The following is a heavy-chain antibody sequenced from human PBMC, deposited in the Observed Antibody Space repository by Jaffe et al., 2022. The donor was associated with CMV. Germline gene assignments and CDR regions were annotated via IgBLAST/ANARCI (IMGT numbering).Heavy chain of an antibody. CDR1: GYSFTSYW. V-gene: IGHV5-51*01. Sequence: EVQLVQSGAEVKKPGESLKISCKGSGYSFTSYWIGWVRQMPGKGLEWMGIIYPGDSDTRYSPSFQGQVTISADKSISTAYLQWSSLKASDTAMYYCARLLPSYDSRGYYFDYWGQGTLVTVSS. J-gene: IGHJ4*02. D-gene: IGHD3-22*01. CDR3: ARLLPSYDSRGYYFDY. CDR2: IYPGDSDT.